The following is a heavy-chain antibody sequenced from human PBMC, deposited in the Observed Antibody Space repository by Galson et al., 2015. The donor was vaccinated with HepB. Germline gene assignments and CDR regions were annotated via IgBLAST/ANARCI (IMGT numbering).Heavy chain of an antibody. CDR3: AKGAFWTTSRCWFDP. D-gene: IGHD3/OR15-3a*01. Sequence: SLRLSCAASGFTFSSYAMSWVRQAPGTGLEWVSSISGSGGSIYYADSVKGWFTISRDNSKNTLFLQMSSLRAEETAVYYCAKGAFWTTSRCWFDPWGQGTLVTVSS. J-gene: IGHJ5*02. CDR2: ISGSGGSI. V-gene: IGHV3-23*01. CDR1: GFTFSSYA.